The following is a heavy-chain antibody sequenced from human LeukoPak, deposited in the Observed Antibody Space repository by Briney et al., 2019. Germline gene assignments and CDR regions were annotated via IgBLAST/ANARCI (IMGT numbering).Heavy chain of an antibody. CDR2: IKQDGSEK. CDR1: GFTFSSYW. V-gene: IGHV3-7*01. J-gene: IGHJ4*02. Sequence: GGSLRLSCAASGFTFSSYWMSWVRQAPGKGLEWVANIKQDGSEKYYVDSVKGRFTISRDNAKNSLYLQMNSLRAEDTAVYYCARDSSRDGYTLFDYWGQGTLDTVSS. D-gene: IGHD5-24*01. CDR3: ARDSSRDGYTLFDY.